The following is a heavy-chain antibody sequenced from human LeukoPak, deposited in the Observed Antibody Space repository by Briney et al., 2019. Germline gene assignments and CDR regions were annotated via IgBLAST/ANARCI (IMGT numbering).Heavy chain of an antibody. J-gene: IGHJ5*02. V-gene: IGHV4-4*07. CDR3: ATTIVGVMYYNNWFDP. CDR2: IYTSGST. Sequence: SETLSLTCTVSGGSISSYFWSWIRQPAGKGLEWIGRIYTSGSTNYSPSLKSRVTMSVDTSTNQFSLKLSSVTAADTAVYYCATTIVGVMYYNNWFDPWGQGTLVTVSS. D-gene: IGHD3-10*01. CDR1: GGSISSYF.